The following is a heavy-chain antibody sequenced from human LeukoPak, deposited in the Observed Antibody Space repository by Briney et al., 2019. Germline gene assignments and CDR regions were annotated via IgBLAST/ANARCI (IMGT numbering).Heavy chain of an antibody. V-gene: IGHV3-23*01. CDR1: GFTFSSYA. Sequence: GGSLRLSCAASGFTFSSYAMSWVRQAPGKGLEWVSAISGSGGSTYYADSVKGRFTISRDNSKNTLYLQMNSLRAEDTAVYYCAKATISAAEAGDEFDYWGQGTLLTVSS. J-gene: IGHJ4*02. CDR2: ISGSGGST. CDR3: AKATISAAEAGDEFDY. D-gene: IGHD6-13*01.